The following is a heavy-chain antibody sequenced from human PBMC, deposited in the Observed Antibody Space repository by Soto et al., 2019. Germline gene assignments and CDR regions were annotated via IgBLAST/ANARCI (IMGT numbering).Heavy chain of an antibody. V-gene: IGHV4-31*03. CDR2: IHYSGTT. CDR1: GGSISGGGYY. CDR3: ARAWTATAGWANWFDL. J-gene: IGHJ5*02. Sequence: QVQLQESGPGLVEPSQTLSLTCTVSGGSISGGGYYWSWIRQHPGKGLEWIGYIHYSGTTYYNPSLKIRLTISVDTSNTQFSLKLSSVTAADTAVYYSARAWTATAGWANWFDLWGQGTLVTVSS. D-gene: IGHD6-13*01.